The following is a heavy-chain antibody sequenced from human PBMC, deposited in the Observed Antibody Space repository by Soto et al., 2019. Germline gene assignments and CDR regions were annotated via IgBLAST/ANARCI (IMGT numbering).Heavy chain of an antibody. CDR2: ISGSGSTT. CDR3: VTRSRGLQSSPPRLDS. V-gene: IGHV3-23*01. CDR1: GLTFSGYG. J-gene: IGHJ4*02. Sequence: EVQLLESGGGLVQPGGSLRLSCAASGLTFSGYGMSWVRQAPGTGLELVSAISGSGSTTYYADSVKGRFTIPRDDSKNILFLQMNSLRAQDTAVYYCVTRSRGLQSSPPRLDSWGQGTLVTVSS. D-gene: IGHD4-4*01.